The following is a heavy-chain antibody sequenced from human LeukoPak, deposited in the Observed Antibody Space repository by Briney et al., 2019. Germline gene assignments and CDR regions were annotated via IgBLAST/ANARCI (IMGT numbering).Heavy chain of an antibody. CDR1: GGSFSGYY. J-gene: IGHJ4*02. CDR3: ARVAVVPAAIDY. V-gene: IGHV4-34*01. CDR2: INHSGST. D-gene: IGHD2-2*01. Sequence: SETLSLTCAVYGGSFSGYYWSWIRQPPGKGLEWIGEINHSGSTNYNPSLKSRVPISVDTSKNQFSLKLSSVTAADTAVYYCARVAVVPAAIDYWGQGTLVTVSS.